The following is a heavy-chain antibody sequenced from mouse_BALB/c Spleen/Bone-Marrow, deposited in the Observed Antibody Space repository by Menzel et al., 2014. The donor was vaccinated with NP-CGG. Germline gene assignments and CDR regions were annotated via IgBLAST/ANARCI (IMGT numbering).Heavy chain of an antibody. Sequence: VQLQQPGAELVKPGASVKLSCTASGFNIKDTYMHWVKQRPEQGLEWIGRIDPANGNTKYDPKFQDKATITADTSSNTAYLQLXXXXXXXXXXXXXXXYXXXVXXXDXWGQGTSVTVSS. V-gene: IGHV14-3*02. CDR2: IDPANGNT. CDR3: XXYXXXVXXXDX. CDR1: GFNIKDTY. J-gene: IGHJ4*01.